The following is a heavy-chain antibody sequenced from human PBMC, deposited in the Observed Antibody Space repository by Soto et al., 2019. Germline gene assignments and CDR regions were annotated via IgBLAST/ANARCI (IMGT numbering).Heavy chain of an antibody. J-gene: IGHJ6*02. CDR2: IYYSGST. D-gene: IGHD3-3*01. V-gene: IGHV4-30-4*01. CDR1: GCSISSGDYY. Sequence: PSETLSLTCPVSGCSISSGDYYWSWIRQPPGKGLEWIGYIYYSGSTYYNPSLKSRVTISVDTSKNQFSLKLSSVTAADTAVYYCARDVLDSENYYYYGMDVWGQGTTVTVSS. CDR3: ARDVLDSENYYYYGMDV.